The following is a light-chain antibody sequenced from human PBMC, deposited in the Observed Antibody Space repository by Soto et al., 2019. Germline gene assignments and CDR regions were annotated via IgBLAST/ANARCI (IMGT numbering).Light chain of an antibody. J-gene: IGLJ2*01. Sequence: QSVLPQPRSVSGSPGQSVTISCTGTSSDVGGYNYGSWYQQHPGKAPKLMIYDVSKRPSGVPDRFSGSKSGNTASLTISGHQAEDEADYYCCSYAGSYVVFGRGTKVTVL. CDR3: CSYAGSYVV. CDR1: SSDVGGYNY. V-gene: IGLV2-11*01. CDR2: DVS.